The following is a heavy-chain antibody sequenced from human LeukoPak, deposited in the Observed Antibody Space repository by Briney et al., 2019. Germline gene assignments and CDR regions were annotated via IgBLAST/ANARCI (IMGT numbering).Heavy chain of an antibody. J-gene: IGHJ4*02. CDR3: ARGMRFLEWLSGFDY. D-gene: IGHD3-3*01. CDR1: GFTFDDYG. Sequence: SGGSLRLSCAASGFTFDDYGMSWVRQVPGKGLEWVSGINWNGGSTGYADSVKGRFTISRDNAKNSLYLQMDSLRVEDTALYYCARGMRFLEWLSGFDYWGQGTLVTVSS. V-gene: IGHV3-20*04. CDR2: INWNGGST.